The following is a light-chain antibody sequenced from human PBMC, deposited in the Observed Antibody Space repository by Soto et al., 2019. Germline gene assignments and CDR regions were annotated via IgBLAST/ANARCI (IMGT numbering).Light chain of an antibody. V-gene: IGLV2-14*02. CDR1: SSDVGSYNL. CDR2: DVS. J-gene: IGLJ1*01. CDR3: SSYTSATTYV. Sequence: SVLTQPASVSGAPGQAIAISCTGTSSDVGSYNLVSWYQQHPGKAPKVIIYDVSHRPAGVSNRFSGSKSGNTASLTISGLQSQDEADYYCSSYTSATTYVFGTGTKITVL.